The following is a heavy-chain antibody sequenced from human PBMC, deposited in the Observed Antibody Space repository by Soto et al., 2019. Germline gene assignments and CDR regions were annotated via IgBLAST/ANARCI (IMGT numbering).Heavy chain of an antibody. J-gene: IGHJ5*02. D-gene: IGHD1-20*01. CDR1: GGTFSSYA. CDR3: AKRHNSPNRQYNWFDP. V-gene: IGHV1-69*12. Sequence: QVQLVQSGAEVKKPGSSVKVSCKASGGTFSSYAISWVRQAPGQGLEWMGGIIPIFGTANYAQKFQGRVTITADESTSTAYMELSSLRSEDTAVYYCAKRHNSPNRQYNWFDPWGQGTLVTVSS. CDR2: IIPIFGTA.